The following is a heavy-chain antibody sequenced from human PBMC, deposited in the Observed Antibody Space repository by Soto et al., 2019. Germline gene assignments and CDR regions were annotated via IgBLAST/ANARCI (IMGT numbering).Heavy chain of an antibody. CDR2: ISSSSSYI. CDR3: ASDGIAAAAEYYFDY. V-gene: IGHV3-21*01. Sequence: EVQLVESGGGLVKPGGSLRLSCAASGFTFSSYSMNWVRQAPGKGLEWVSSISSSSSYIYYADSVKGRFTISRDNAKNSLYLQMNSLRAEDTAVYYCASDGIAAAAEYYFDYWGQGTLVTVSS. J-gene: IGHJ4*02. CDR1: GFTFSSYS. D-gene: IGHD6-13*01.